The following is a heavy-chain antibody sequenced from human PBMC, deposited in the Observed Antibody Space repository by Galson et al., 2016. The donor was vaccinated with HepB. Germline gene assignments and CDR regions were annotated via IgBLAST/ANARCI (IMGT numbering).Heavy chain of an antibody. D-gene: IGHD1/OR15-1a*01. CDR2: VSYDATKI. CDR3: AKAVAGDGTNWYDP. Sequence: SLRLSCEASGFTFSHHGMHWVRQAPGQGLEWLAIVSYDATKIYYADSVKGRFTISRDNFKSILYLQMNNLKTDDTAVYYCAKAVAGDGTNWYDPWGQATLVTVSS. V-gene: IGHV3-30*18. CDR1: GFTFSHHG. J-gene: IGHJ5*02.